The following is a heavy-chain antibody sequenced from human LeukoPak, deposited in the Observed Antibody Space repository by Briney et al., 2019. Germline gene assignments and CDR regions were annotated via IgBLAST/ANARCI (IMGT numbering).Heavy chain of an antibody. D-gene: IGHD2/OR15-2a*01. Sequence: GASVKVSCKASGYTFTGYYMHWVRQAPGQGLEWMGWINPNSGGTNYAQKFQGRVTMTRDTSISTAYMELSRLRSDDTAVYYCAREDTLYYYYYMDVWGKGTTVTVSS. CDR3: AREDTLYYYYYMDV. CDR2: INPNSGGT. V-gene: IGHV1-2*02. J-gene: IGHJ6*03. CDR1: GYTFTGYY.